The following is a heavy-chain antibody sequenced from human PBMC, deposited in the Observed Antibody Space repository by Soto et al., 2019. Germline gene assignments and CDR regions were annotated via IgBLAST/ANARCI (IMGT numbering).Heavy chain of an antibody. Sequence: SETLSLTCTVSGGSVSSGSYYWSWIRQPPGKGLGWIGYIYNSGSTNYNPSLKSRVTISVDTSKNQFSLKLSSVTAADTAVYYCARDLGASITILDSWGQGTLVTVSS. CDR3: ARDLGASITILDS. V-gene: IGHV4-61*01. CDR2: IYNSGST. J-gene: IGHJ4*02. CDR1: GGSVSSGSYY. D-gene: IGHD3-10*01.